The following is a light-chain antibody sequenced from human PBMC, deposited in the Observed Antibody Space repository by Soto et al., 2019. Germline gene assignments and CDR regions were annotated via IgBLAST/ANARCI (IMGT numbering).Light chain of an antibody. CDR1: QSVSSN. J-gene: IGKJ5*01. Sequence: EIVMTQSPATLSVSPGERATLSCRASQSVSSNFAWYQQKPGQAPRLLIYDASTRATGIPARFSGSGSGTEFTLTISSLQSEDVAVYYCQQRRSWQVTLGQGTRLEIK. CDR3: QQRRSWQVT. V-gene: IGKV3-15*01. CDR2: DAS.